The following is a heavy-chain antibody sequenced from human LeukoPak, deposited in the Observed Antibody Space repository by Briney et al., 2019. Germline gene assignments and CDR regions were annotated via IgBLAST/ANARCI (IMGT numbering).Heavy chain of an antibody. D-gene: IGHD3-22*01. CDR1: GISVNSTYF. J-gene: IGHJ4*02. V-gene: IGHV4-61*02. CDR2: IYTSGST. Sequence: PSETLSLTCSVSGISVNSTYFWGWIRQPAGKGLEWIGRIYTSGSTNYNPSLKSRVTISVDTSKNQFSLKLSSVTAADTAVYYCARAAPLYYYDSSGSGYFDYWGQGTLVTVSS. CDR3: ARAAPLYYYDSSGSGYFDY.